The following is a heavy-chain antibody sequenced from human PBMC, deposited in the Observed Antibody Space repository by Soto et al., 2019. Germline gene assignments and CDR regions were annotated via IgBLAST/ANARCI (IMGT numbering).Heavy chain of an antibody. CDR3: GRLVGNSWIDY. Sequence: SQTLSLTCAISGDSVSSNRPTWKWFRQSPSRALEWLGRTYYKTKWYNDYAVSMNGRRTINPDTSKNQFSMHMTTETTEDTDKYYCGRLVGNSWIDYWGQGTLVTVSS. J-gene: IGHJ4*02. CDR2: TYYKTKWYN. V-gene: IGHV6-1*01. D-gene: IGHD6-13*01. CDR1: GDSVSSNRPT.